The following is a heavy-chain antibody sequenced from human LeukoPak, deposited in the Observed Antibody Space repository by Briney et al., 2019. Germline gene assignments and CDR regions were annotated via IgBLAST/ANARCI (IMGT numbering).Heavy chain of an antibody. V-gene: IGHV3-30-3*01. Sequence: GGSLRLSCAASGFTFSSYWMHWVRQAPGKGLEWVAVISYDGSNKYYADSVKGRFTISRDNSKNTLYLQMNSLRAEDTAVYYCARDFSSRAAGWFDPWGQGTLVTVSS. CDR2: ISYDGSNK. D-gene: IGHD6-13*01. CDR3: ARDFSSRAAGWFDP. CDR1: GFTFSSYW. J-gene: IGHJ5*02.